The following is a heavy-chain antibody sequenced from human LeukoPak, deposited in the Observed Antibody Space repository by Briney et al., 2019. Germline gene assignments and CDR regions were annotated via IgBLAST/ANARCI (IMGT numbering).Heavy chain of an antibody. CDR1: KFTFSNYR. CDR3: GRDLFMIVVPGQNVLDY. Sequence: GRSLRLSCAASKFTFSNYRMHWVRQAPGKGLEWVALISYDGSEKFYADSVKGRFTISRDNSKNTLYLQMNSLRAEDTAVYYCGRDLFMIVVPGQNVLDYWGRGTLVTVSS. V-gene: IGHV3-30-3*01. J-gene: IGHJ4*02. CDR2: ISYDGSEK. D-gene: IGHD3-22*01.